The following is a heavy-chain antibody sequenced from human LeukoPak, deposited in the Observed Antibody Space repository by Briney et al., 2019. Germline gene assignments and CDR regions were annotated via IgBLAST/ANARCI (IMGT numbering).Heavy chain of an antibody. J-gene: IGHJ6*03. Sequence: GGSLRLSCAASGFTFSDYGMSWVRQAPGKGLEWVSGISGSGGSTYYADSVKGRFAISRDNSKNTLYLQMNRLRAEDTAVYYCARSPAGANYYLDVWGRGTTVTISS. CDR1: GFTFSDYG. D-gene: IGHD1-14*01. V-gene: IGHV3-23*01. CDR3: ARSPAGANYYLDV. CDR2: ISGSGGST.